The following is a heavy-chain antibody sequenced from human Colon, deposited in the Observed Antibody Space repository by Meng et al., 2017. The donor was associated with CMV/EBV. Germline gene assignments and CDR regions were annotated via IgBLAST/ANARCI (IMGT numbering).Heavy chain of an antibody. D-gene: IGHD3-22*01. J-gene: IGHJ1*01. Sequence: VQLVQSGAEVKQPGASVKVSCKASGYTFTGYYMHWVRQAPGQGLEWMGWINPNSGGTNYAQKFQGRVTMTRDTSISTAYMELSRLRSDDTAVYYCATVSSGYYLYFQHWGQGTLVTVSS. V-gene: IGHV1-2*02. CDR3: ATVSSGYYLYFQH. CDR1: GYTFTGYY. CDR2: INPNSGGT.